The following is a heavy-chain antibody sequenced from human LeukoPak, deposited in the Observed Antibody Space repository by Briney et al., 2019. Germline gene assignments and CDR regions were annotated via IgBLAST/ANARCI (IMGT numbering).Heavy chain of an antibody. CDR1: GFYVLINH. V-gene: IGHV3-53*01. Sequence: SGGSQILSGVLSGFYVLINHLGSVRQAPGKGLEWISLIYTGDVTYYADSVKGRFTISTDNSKNILFLQMDSLTAEDTALYYCPIEEDCNTWFDPWGQGTLVTVSS. J-gene: IGHJ5*02. CDR2: IYTGDVT. CDR3: PIEEDCNTWFDP. D-gene: IGHD2/OR15-2a*01.